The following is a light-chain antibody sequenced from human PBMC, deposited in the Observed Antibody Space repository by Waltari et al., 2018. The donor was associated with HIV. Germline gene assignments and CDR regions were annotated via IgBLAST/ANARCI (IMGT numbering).Light chain of an antibody. J-gene: IGLJ3*02. CDR2: EDN. CDR3: QSYDSSNRV. Sequence: NFMLTQPHSVSEYPGKTVPISCTRSSGSIDSHYVQWYQQRPGSAPTTVIYEDNQRPPGVPDRFSGSIDSSSNSASLTISGLKTEDETDYYCQSYDSSNRVFGGGTKLTVL. V-gene: IGLV6-57*04. CDR1: SGSIDSHY.